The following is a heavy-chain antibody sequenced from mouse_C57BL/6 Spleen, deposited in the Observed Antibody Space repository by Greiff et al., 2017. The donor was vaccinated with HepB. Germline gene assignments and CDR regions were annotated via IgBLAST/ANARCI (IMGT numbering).Heavy chain of an antibody. CDR1: GYTFTSHW. CDR3: ARGGTAQAYYFDY. J-gene: IGHJ2*01. D-gene: IGHD3-2*02. Sequence: QVQLKQPGAELVRPGTSVKLSCKASGYTFTSHWMHWVKQRPGQGLEWIGVIDPSDSYTNYNQKFKGKATLTVDTSSSTAYMQLSSLTSEDSAVYYCARGGTAQAYYFDYWGQGTTLTVSS. CDR2: IDPSDSYT. V-gene: IGHV1-59*01.